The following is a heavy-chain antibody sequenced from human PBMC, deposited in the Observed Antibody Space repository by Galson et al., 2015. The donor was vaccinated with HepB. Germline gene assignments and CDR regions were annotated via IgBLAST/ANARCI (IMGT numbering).Heavy chain of an antibody. Sequence: CAISGDSVSSNSAALNWIRQSPSRGLEWLGRTYYRSKWYNDYAVSVKSRITINPDTSKNQFSLQLNSVTPEDTAVYYCASARIAAAGTRYYYYYMDVWGKGTTVTVSS. CDR2: TYYRSKWYN. CDR3: ASARIAAAGTRYYYYYMDV. CDR1: GDSVSSNSAA. D-gene: IGHD6-13*01. J-gene: IGHJ6*03. V-gene: IGHV6-1*01.